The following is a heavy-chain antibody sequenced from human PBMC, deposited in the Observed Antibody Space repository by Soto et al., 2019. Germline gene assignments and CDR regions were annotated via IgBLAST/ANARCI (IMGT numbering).Heavy chain of an antibody. V-gene: IGHV3-48*01. CDR3: ARDGYCSSTSGYGGLYYYYMDV. D-gene: IGHD2-2*03. CDR1: GFTFSRYS. Sequence: GGSLRLSCAASGFTFSRYSMNWVRQAPGKGLEWVSYISGSSSAIYYADSVKGRFTISRDNAKNSLYLQMNSLRAEDTAVYYCARDGYCSSTSGYGGLYYYYMDVWGTGTTVNVSS. J-gene: IGHJ6*03. CDR2: ISGSSSAI.